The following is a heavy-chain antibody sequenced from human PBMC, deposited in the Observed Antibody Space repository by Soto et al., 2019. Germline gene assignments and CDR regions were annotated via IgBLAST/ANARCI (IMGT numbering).Heavy chain of an antibody. V-gene: IGHV3-23*01. CDR3: SVHLGQNYYTMDV. CDR1: GFTLDTFV. Sequence: EVQLLESGGGWGQPGGSLRLSCAASGFTLDTFVMSWVRQIPGKGLEWVSTVTGSGGRAYYADSVKRRFTISRDNSKTTLYLQMSSLGVDDTASYYFSVHLGQNYYTMDVWGLGTTVTV. D-gene: IGHD3-3*01. J-gene: IGHJ6*02. CDR2: VTGSGGRA.